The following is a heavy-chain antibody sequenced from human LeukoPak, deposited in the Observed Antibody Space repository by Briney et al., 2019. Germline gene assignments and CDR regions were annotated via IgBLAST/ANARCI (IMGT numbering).Heavy chain of an antibody. Sequence: ASVKVSCKVSGYTLTELSMHWVRQAPGKGVEWMGGFDPEDGETIYAQKFQGRVTMTEDTSTDTAYMELSSLRSEDTAVYYCATGGYSGYDWVGGMDVWGQGTTVTVSS. D-gene: IGHD5-12*01. CDR2: FDPEDGET. J-gene: IGHJ6*02. CDR1: GYTLTELS. CDR3: ATGGYSGYDWVGGMDV. V-gene: IGHV1-24*01.